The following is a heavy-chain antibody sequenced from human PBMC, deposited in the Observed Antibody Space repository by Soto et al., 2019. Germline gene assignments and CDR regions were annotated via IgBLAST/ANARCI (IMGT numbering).Heavy chain of an antibody. V-gene: IGHV5-51*01. Sequence: GESLKISCRGSGYDFNTNWFGWVRRLPGRGLEWVGIMYPGDSDTRYNPSLQGHVTLSADVTVSTAFLQWRSLKTSDTGMYFCARLPRDCNKTSCYYADHWGQGTQVTVSS. CDR3: ARLPRDCNKTSCYYADH. J-gene: IGHJ4*02. CDR2: MYPGDSDT. CDR1: GYDFNTNW. D-gene: IGHD2-2*01.